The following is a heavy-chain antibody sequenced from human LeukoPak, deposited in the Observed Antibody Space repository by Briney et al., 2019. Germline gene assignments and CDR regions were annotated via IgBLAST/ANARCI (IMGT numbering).Heavy chain of an antibody. CDR2: ISGDGGSA. J-gene: IGHJ4*02. D-gene: IGHD2-15*01. V-gene: IGHV3-23*01. Sequence: PGGSLRLSCAASGFTFSNYAMSWVRQAPGKGLEWVSSISGDGGSAYYADSVRGRFAISRDNSENTLYLQMSSLRAEDTAVYYCAKDPSAPVVAWGQGTLVTVSS. CDR3: AKDPSAPVVA. CDR1: GFTFSNYA.